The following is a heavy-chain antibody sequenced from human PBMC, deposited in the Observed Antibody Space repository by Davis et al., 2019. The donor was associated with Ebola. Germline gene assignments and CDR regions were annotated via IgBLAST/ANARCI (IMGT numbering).Heavy chain of an antibody. V-gene: IGHV3-21*06. CDR2: ISSSSSYI. CDR3: ARFSGGRAQMPAFDL. D-gene: IGHD3-10*01. CDR1: GLTFSSYS. Sequence: PGGSLRLSCAASGLTFSSYSMNWVRQAPGKGLEWVSSISSSSSYIYYADSVKGRFTISRDNAKNSMYLQMNSLRVEDTAVYFCARFSGGRAQMPAFDLWGRGTLVTVSS. J-gene: IGHJ2*01.